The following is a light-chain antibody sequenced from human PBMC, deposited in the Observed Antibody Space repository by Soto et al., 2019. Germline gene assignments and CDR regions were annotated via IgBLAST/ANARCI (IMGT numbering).Light chain of an antibody. CDR1: SSDVGGYNY. CDR3: SSYTSSSTVV. V-gene: IGLV2-14*01. CDR2: DDS. J-gene: IGLJ2*01. Sequence: QSARTQPASVSGSPGQSITISCTGTSSDVGGYNYVSWYQQHPGKAPKLMIYDDSNRPSGVSNRFSGSKSGNTASLTISGLQAEDEADYYCSSYTSSSTVVFGGGTKVTVL.